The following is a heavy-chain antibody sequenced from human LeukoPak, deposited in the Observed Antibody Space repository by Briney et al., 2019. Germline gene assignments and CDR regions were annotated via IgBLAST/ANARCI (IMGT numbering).Heavy chain of an antibody. J-gene: IGHJ3*02. V-gene: IGHV3-53*01. CDR3: ARGRVGQWLVDAFDI. D-gene: IGHD6-19*01. CDR2: IYSGGST. CDR1: GFTVSSNY. Sequence: QSGGSLRLSRAASGFTVSSNYMSWVRQAPGKGLEWVSVIYSGGSTYYADSVKGRFTISRDNAKNSLYLQMNSLRAEDTAVYYCARGRVGQWLVDAFDIWGQGTMVTVSS.